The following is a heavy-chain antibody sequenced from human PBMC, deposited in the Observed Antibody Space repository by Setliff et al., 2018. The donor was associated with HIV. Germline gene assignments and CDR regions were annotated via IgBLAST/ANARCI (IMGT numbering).Heavy chain of an antibody. Sequence: SETLSLTCTVSGGSISSYYWSWIRQPPGKGLEWIGHVYTSGSTNYNPSLKSRVTISVDTSKNQFSLKLSSVTAADTAVYYCARGGQWLVPPYYWGQGALVTVSS. CDR2: VYTSGST. J-gene: IGHJ4*02. CDR1: GGSISSYY. D-gene: IGHD6-19*01. CDR3: ARGGQWLVPPYY. V-gene: IGHV4-4*08.